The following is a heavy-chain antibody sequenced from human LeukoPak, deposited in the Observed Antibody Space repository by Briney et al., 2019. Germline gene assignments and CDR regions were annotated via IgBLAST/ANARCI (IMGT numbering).Heavy chain of an antibody. CDR3: ASAQGPFDY. CDR2: ITSSGSTI. V-gene: IGHV3-48*04. J-gene: IGHJ4*02. CDR1: GFTFSSYS. Sequence: GGSLRLSCAASGFTFSSYSMNWVRQAPGKGLEWVSYITSSGSTIYYADSVKGRFTMSRDNAKNSLYLQMNSLRAEDTAVYYCASAQGPFDYWGQGILVTVSS.